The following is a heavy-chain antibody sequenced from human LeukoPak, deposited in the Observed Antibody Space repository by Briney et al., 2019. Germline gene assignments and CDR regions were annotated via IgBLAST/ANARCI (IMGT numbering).Heavy chain of an antibody. CDR1: GFTFSSYG. CDR3: AKDRLSGSYYDGAFDI. Sequence: KPGGSLRLSCAASGFTFSSYGMSWVRQAPGKGLEWVSGISGNSGSTYYAESVKGRFTISRDNSKNTLYLQMNSLRAEDTAVYYCAKDRLSGSYYDGAFDIWGQGTMVTVSS. CDR2: ISGNSGST. V-gene: IGHV3-23*01. J-gene: IGHJ3*02. D-gene: IGHD1-26*01.